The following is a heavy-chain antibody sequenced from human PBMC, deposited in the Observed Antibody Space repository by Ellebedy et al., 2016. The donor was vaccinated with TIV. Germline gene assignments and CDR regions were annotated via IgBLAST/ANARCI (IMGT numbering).Heavy chain of an antibody. V-gene: IGHV4-59*01. CDR1: GGSISSYY. J-gene: IGHJ5*02. D-gene: IGHD3-10*01. Sequence: GSLRLXXTVSGGSISSYYWSWIRQPPGKGLEWIGYIYYSGSTNYNPSLKSRVTISVDTSKNQFSLKLSSVTAADTAVYYCARDFRNYYGSGSYYILWGWFDPWGQGTLVTVSS. CDR2: IYYSGST. CDR3: ARDFRNYYGSGSYYILWGWFDP.